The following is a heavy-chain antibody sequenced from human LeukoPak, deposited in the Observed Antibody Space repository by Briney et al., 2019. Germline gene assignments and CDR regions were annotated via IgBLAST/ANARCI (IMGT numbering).Heavy chain of an antibody. V-gene: IGHV3-21*01. CDR3: TSGSYYIIFDY. CDR2: ISSSSSYI. Sequence: GGSLRLSCAASGFTFSSYSMNWVRQAPGKELEWVSSISSSSSYIYYADSVKGRFTISRDNAKNSLYLQMNSLRAEDTAVYYCTSGSYYIIFDYWGQGTLVTVSS. J-gene: IGHJ4*02. D-gene: IGHD3-10*01. CDR1: GFTFSSYS.